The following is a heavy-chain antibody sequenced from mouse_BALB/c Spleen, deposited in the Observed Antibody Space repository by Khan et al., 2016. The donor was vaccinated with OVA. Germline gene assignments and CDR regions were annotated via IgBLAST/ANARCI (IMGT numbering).Heavy chain of an antibody. CDR1: GYTFTSYY. CDR2: IYPGNVNT. Sequence: VQLQESGPELVKPGASVRISCKASGYTFTSYYIHWVKQRPGQGLEWIGWIYPGNVNTTYTEQFTGKATLPAEQSSSTAYMQRSSLTSEDSAVYFCARWGGNYPAYAMDYWGQGTSVTVSS. D-gene: IGHD2-1*01. V-gene: IGHV1S56*01. J-gene: IGHJ4*01. CDR3: ARWGGNYPAYAMDY.